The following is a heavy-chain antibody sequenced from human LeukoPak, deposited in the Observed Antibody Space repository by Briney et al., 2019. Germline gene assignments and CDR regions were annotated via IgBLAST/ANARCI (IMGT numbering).Heavy chain of an antibody. D-gene: IGHD4-17*01. CDR3: ARPTHRLTVTTAIDY. V-gene: IGHV1-2*02. J-gene: IGHJ4*02. Sequence: GASVKVSCKPSGYTFTGFYLHWVRHAPGQGHQWMGWVNPKNGATMYSPTFRGRVTMTRDTSIDTAYMELSSLTSDDTAIYYCARPTHRLTVTTAIDYWGQGTLVTVSS. CDR2: VNPKNGAT. CDR1: GYTFTGFY.